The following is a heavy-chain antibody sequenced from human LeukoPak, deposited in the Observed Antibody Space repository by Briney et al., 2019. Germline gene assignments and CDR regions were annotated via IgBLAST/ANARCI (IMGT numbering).Heavy chain of an antibody. V-gene: IGHV3-48*02. Sequence: GGSLRLSCAASGFTFSNYVMSWVRQAPGKGLEWVAHIRGRSDTISYADSVKGRFTISRDNAKNSLYLQMNSLRDEDTAVYYCARDDAFAFDIWGQGTTVTVSS. CDR3: ARDDAFAFDI. CDR2: IRGRSDTI. D-gene: IGHD3-16*01. CDR1: GFTFSNYV. J-gene: IGHJ3*02.